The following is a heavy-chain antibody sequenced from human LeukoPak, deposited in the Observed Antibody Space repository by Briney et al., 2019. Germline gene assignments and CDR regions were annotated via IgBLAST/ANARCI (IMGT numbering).Heavy chain of an antibody. V-gene: IGHV3-23*01. D-gene: IGHD3-10*01. Sequence: GGTLRLSCAASGFTFTSYGMTWVRQAPGKGLEWVSGISGSGDSTYYADSVKGRFTISRDISKNTLYLQMNSLRAEDTAVYYCARDQFYPYYYGSGSYSYMDVWGKGTTVTVSS. CDR2: ISGSGDST. J-gene: IGHJ6*03. CDR3: ARDQFYPYYYGSGSYSYMDV. CDR1: GFTFTSYG.